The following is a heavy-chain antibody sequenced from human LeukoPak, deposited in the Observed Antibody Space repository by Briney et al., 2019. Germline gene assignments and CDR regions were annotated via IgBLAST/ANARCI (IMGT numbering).Heavy chain of an antibody. J-gene: IGHJ4*02. CDR2: IWSDGDNK. V-gene: IGHV3-33*01. CDR1: GFTLSTYG. CDR3: VREGHGHNYPFDF. Sequence: GGALRLSCAASGFTLSTYGMHWVRQAPGKGLEWVAAIWSDGDNKYYADSVKGRFTISRDTAKNTLYLHMNSLRADDTAVYYCVREGHGHNYPFDFWGQGTLVSVSS. D-gene: IGHD5-24*01.